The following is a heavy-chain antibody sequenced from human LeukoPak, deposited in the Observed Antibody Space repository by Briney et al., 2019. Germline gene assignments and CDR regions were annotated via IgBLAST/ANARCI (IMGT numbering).Heavy chain of an antibody. V-gene: IGHV4-61*02. D-gene: IGHD3-3*01. CDR3: AREGTSYDFWSGVPSWFDP. CDR1: GGSISSGSYY. J-gene: IGHJ5*02. CDR2: IYTSGST. Sequence: PSQTLSLTCTVSGGSISSGSYYWSWIRQPAGKGLEWIGRIYTSGSTNYNPSLKSRVTISVDTSKNQFSLKLSSVTAADTAVYYCAREGTSYDFWSGVPSWFDPWGQGTLVTVSS.